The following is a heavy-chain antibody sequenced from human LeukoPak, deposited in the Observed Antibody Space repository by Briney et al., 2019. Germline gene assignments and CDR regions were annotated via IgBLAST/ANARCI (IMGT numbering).Heavy chain of an antibody. Sequence: GGALRLSCAASGFTFSVYRTSWGRQAPGEGVGRVADINQDGGRFYHVASNKGRFPYPKDNAQSSLYLQMNCLRAEDTAVYFCAIALRLGGRGPENWGQGTLVTVSS. J-gene: IGHJ4*02. V-gene: IGHV3-7*05. D-gene: IGHD3-16*01. CDR3: AIALRLGGRGPEN. CDR2: INQDGGRF. CDR1: GFTFSVYR.